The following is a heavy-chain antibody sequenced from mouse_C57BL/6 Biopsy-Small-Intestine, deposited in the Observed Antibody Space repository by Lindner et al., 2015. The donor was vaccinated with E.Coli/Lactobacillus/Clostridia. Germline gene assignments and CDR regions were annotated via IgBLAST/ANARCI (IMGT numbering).Heavy chain of an antibody. Sequence: VQLQESGAELVKPGASVKLSCKASGYTFTEYAIHWVKQRSGQGLEWIGWFYPGSGSIKYNEKFKDKATLTADKSSSTAYMQLSSLTYEDSAVYHCARHSIYFGSSSFDYWGLGTTLTVSS. CDR2: FYPGSGSI. CDR3: ARHSIYFGSSSFDY. CDR1: GYTFTEYA. D-gene: IGHD1-1*01. J-gene: IGHJ2*01. V-gene: IGHV1-62-2*01.